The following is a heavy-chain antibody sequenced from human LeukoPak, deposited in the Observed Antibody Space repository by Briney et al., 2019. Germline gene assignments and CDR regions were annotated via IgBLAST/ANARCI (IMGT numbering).Heavy chain of an antibody. V-gene: IGHV3-74*01. CDR1: GFTFRSHW. CDR3: ARPVYGDYV. Sequence: GGSLRLSCVASGFTFRSHWMNWVRQGPGKGLVWISQINGDGTTTTYADSVRGRFTISRDNAKNTLYLQMNSLRVEDTAVYYCARPVYGDYVWGQGTPVTVSS. J-gene: IGHJ4*02. CDR2: INGDGTTT. D-gene: IGHD4-17*01.